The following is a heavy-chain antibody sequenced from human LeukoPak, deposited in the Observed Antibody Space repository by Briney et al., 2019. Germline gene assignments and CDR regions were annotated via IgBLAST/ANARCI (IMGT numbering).Heavy chain of an antibody. V-gene: IGHV3-7*03. D-gene: IGHD4-17*01. CDR3: ATPPTVTRNY. Sequence: GGSLRLSCAASAFTFSDYWMTWVRQAPGKGLERVANINKDGSETYYVDSVKGRFTISRDNAKNSLYLQMNSLRAEDTAVYYCATPPTVTRNYWGQGTLVTVSS. J-gene: IGHJ4*02. CDR1: AFTFSDYW. CDR2: INKDGSET.